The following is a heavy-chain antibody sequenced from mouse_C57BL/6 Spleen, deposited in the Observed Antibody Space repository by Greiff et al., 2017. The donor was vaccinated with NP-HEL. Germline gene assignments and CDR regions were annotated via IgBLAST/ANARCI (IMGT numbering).Heavy chain of an antibody. D-gene: IGHD2-4*01. Sequence: QVQLKQPGAELVRPGSSVKLSCKASGYTFTSYWMDWVKQRPGQGLEWIGNIYPSDSETHYNQKFKDKATLTVDKSSSTAYMQLSSLTSEDSAVYYCARSKDYAYYYAMDYWGQGTSVTVSS. J-gene: IGHJ4*01. CDR1: GYTFTSYW. CDR2: IYPSDSET. V-gene: IGHV1-61*01. CDR3: ARSKDYAYYYAMDY.